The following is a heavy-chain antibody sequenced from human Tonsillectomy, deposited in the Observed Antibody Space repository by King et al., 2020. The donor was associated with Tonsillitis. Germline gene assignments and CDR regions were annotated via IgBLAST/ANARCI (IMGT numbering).Heavy chain of an antibody. CDR2: IRSRATSYAT. J-gene: IGHJ4*02. Sequence: VQLVESGGGLVQPGGSLKLSCAASGFTFSGSAMHWVRQASGKGLEWVGRIRSRATSYATAYVASVKGRFTISRDDSKNTAYLQMNSLKTEDTAVYYCTTSIVGASFDYWGQGTLVTVSS. V-gene: IGHV3-73*02. CDR1: GFTFSGSA. D-gene: IGHD1-26*01. CDR3: TTSIVGASFDY.